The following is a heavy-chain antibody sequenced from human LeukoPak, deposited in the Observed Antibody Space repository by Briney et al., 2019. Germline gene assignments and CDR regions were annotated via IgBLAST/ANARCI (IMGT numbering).Heavy chain of an antibody. D-gene: IGHD2-21*01. CDR3: VRDPPGEGVDY. J-gene: IGHJ4*02. CDR2: INSDGSRT. CDR1: GFTFSTYW. V-gene: IGHV3-74*01. Sequence: PGGSLRLSCAASGFTFSTYWMHWVRQAPGKGLVWVSRINSDGSRTTYAVSVKGRFTISRDNAKNTLYLQMNSRRTEDTAVYYCVRDPPGEGVDYWGQGTLVAVSS.